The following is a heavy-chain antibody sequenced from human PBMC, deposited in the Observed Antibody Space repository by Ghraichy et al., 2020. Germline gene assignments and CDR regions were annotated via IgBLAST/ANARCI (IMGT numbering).Heavy chain of an antibody. Sequence: SVKVSCKASGGTFSSYAISWVRQAPGQGLEWMGRIIPILGIANYAQKFQGRVTITADKSTSTAYMELSSLRSEDTAVYYCARDRAAAAMGFDYWGQGTLVTVSS. V-gene: IGHV1-69*04. CDR1: GGTFSSYA. CDR2: IIPILGIA. CDR3: ARDRAAAAMGFDY. D-gene: IGHD6-13*01. J-gene: IGHJ4*02.